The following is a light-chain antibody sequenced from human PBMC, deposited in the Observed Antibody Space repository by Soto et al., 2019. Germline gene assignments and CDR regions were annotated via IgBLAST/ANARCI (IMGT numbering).Light chain of an antibody. Sequence: DIVMTQSPAPLSVAPGESVTFSCRASQGVSRKLAWYQHKPGQAPRLLISGASTGATGIPARFSGSGSGTEFTLTISSLQSEDCAIYYCQQYHTWPITFGGGTKVEIK. V-gene: IGKV3-15*01. CDR1: QGVSRK. CDR2: GAS. J-gene: IGKJ4*01. CDR3: QQYHTWPIT.